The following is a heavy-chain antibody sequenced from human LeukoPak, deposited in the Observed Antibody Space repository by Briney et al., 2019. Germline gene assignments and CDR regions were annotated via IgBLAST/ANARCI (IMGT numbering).Heavy chain of an antibody. D-gene: IGHD4-23*01. V-gene: IGHV4-38-2*01. J-gene: IGHJ3*02. Sequence: KPSETLSLTCAVSGYSISSGYYWGWIRQPPGKGVEWIGSIYHSGSTYYNPSLKSRVTISVDTSKNQFSLKLSSVTAADTAVYYCARPRFGGNSGVREAFDIWDQGTMVTVSS. CDR3: ARPRFGGNSGVREAFDI. CDR2: IYHSGST. CDR1: GYSISSGYY.